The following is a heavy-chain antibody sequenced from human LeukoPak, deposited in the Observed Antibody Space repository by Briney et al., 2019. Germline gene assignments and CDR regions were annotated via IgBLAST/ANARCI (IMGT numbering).Heavy chain of an antibody. V-gene: IGHV4-4*07. D-gene: IGHD5-18*01. CDR1: GGSFRNYY. CDR3: ARGGYSYGNYYYYGMDV. Sequence: PSETLSLTCTVSGGSFRNYYWTWVRQPAGKGLEWIGRIYTTGSTNYNPSLKSRVTLLVDTSKNQFSLKLSSVTAADTAVYYCARGGYSYGNYYYYGMDVWGQGTTVTVSS. CDR2: IYTTGST. J-gene: IGHJ6*02.